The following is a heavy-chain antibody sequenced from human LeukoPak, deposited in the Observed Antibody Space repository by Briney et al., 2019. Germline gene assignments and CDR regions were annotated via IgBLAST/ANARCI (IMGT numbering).Heavy chain of an antibody. CDR1: GGSISSYY. CDR3: ARHRGLDTAMACFDY. CDR2: IYYSGST. D-gene: IGHD5-18*01. Sequence: SETLSLTCTVSGGSISSYYWSWIRQPPGKGLEWIGYIYYSGSTNYNPSLKSRVTISVDTSKNQFSLKLSSVTAADTAVYYCARHRGLDTAMACFDYRGQGTLVTVSS. V-gene: IGHV4-59*08. J-gene: IGHJ4*02.